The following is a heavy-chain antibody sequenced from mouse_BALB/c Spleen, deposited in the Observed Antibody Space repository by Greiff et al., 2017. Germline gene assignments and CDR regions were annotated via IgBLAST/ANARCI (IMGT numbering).Heavy chain of an antibody. Sequence: QVQLKQSGPGLVQPSQSLSITCTVSGFSLTSYGVHWVRQSPGKGLEWLGVIWSGGSTDYNAAFISRLSISKDNSKSQVFFKMNSLQANDTAIYYCAGTGNVFAYWGQGTLVTVSA. V-gene: IGHV2-2*02. CDR2: IWSGGST. CDR3: AGTGNVFAY. CDR1: GFSLTSYG. J-gene: IGHJ3*01. D-gene: IGHD4-1*01.